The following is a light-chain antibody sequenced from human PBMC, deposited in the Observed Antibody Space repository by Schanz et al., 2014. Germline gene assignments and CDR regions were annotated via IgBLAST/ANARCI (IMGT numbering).Light chain of an antibody. CDR2: DVS. Sequence: QSALTQPRSVSGSPGQSVAISCTGTSSDVGGYNYVSWYQHHPGKAPKLMIYDVSNRPSGVSDRFSGSKSGNTASLTISGLQAEDEADYYCSSYTSSSTRVFGGGTKLTV. CDR1: SSDVGGYNY. J-gene: IGLJ3*02. V-gene: IGLV2-14*03. CDR3: SSYTSSSTRV.